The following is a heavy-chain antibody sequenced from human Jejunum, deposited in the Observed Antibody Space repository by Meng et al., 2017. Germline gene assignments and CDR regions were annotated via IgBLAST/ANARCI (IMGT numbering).Heavy chain of an antibody. V-gene: IGHV2-5*02. CDR3: AHRLAYSSNYNVGWFDP. Sequence: LKAAGPTLMKPTTNLTLARHFSGFSLSPSGVGVCWNRQPPGKALECLALIYWDDDKRYNPSLKNRITVTKDTSKNQVVLTMTNMDLVETATYYCAHRLAYSSNYNVGWFDPWGQGTLVTVSS. J-gene: IGHJ5*02. CDR2: IYWDDDK. CDR1: GFSLSPSGVG. D-gene: IGHD6-13*01.